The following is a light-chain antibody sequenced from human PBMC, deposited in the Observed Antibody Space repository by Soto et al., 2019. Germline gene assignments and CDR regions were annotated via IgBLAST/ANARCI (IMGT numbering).Light chain of an antibody. CDR1: QSISNY. CDR3: QQSYSSSWT. J-gene: IGKJ1*01. Sequence: DIQMTQSPSSLSASVGDRVTITCRASQSISNYLNWYQQKPGKAPNLLIYAASSLQSGVQSRFSGSGSGTDFTLTISSLQREDFATYFCQQSYSSSWTFGQGTKVEI. CDR2: AAS. V-gene: IGKV1-39*01.